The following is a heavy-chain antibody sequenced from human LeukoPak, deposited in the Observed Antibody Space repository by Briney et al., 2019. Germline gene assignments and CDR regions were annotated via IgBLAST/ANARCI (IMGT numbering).Heavy chain of an antibody. Sequence: GESLKISCKGSGYSFTSYWIGWVRQMPGKGLEWMGIIYPGDSDTRYSPSFQGQVTISADKSISTAYLQWSSLKASDTAMYYCPSPSAGLNNGFDPGGKEPWSPSPQ. D-gene: IGHD6-13*01. CDR2: IYPGDSDT. CDR1: GYSFTSYW. CDR3: PSPSAGLNNGFDP. J-gene: IGHJ5*01. V-gene: IGHV5-51*01.